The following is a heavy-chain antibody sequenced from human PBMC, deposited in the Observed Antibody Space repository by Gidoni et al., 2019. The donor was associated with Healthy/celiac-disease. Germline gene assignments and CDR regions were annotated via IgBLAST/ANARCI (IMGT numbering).Heavy chain of an antibody. CDR1: GYTFTDYY. J-gene: IGHJ3*02. CDR3: ARVTLYTFETRDAFDI. D-gene: IGHD3-16*01. V-gene: IGHV1-2*02. Sequence: QVQLLQSGSEVKKPGASVKVPCKASGYTFTDYYIHWVRQAPGQGLECMGWINPNSGGTSYAQMFKGRVTMTRDTSISTAYMELSSLKSDDTAVYYCARVTLYTFETRDAFDIWGQGTMVTVSS. CDR2: INPNSGGT.